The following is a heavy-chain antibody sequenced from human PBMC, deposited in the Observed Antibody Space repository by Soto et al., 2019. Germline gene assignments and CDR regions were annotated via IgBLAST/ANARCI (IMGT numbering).Heavy chain of an antibody. CDR1: GFTFSTYW. CDR3: ARESRYCSGGRCYGSYYFDY. Sequence: GGSLRLSCAASGFTFSTYWMSWVRQAPGKGLEWVANIKQDGSEKYYVDSVKGRFTISRDNAKNSLYLQMNTLRAEDTAVYYCARESRYCSGGRCYGSYYFDYWGQGTLVTVSS. V-gene: IGHV3-7*01. CDR2: IKQDGSEK. D-gene: IGHD2-15*01. J-gene: IGHJ4*02.